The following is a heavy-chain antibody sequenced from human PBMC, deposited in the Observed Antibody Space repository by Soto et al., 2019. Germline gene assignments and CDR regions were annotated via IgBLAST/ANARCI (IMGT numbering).Heavy chain of an antibody. CDR1: GFTFSNYW. CDR3: ARGGGSHAHPPDY. Sequence: EVQQVESGGGLVQPGGSLRLSCAASGFTFSNYWMHWIRQAPGKGLVWVSRIAYDKSTTTYADSVKGRFTISRDNAKNTLYLQINSLRAEDTAVYYCARGGGSHAHPPDYWGQGTLVTVSS. CDR2: IAYDKSTT. D-gene: IGHD1-26*01. V-gene: IGHV3-74*01. J-gene: IGHJ4*02.